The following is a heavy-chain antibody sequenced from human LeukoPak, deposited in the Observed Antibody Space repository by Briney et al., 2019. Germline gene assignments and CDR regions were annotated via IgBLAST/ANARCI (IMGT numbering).Heavy chain of an antibody. CDR2: ISAYNGDT. D-gene: IGHD6-19*01. V-gene: IGHV1-18*01. CDR1: GFTFTNYG. J-gene: IGHJ4*02. CDR3: ARSDSGWYGYYFDY. Sequence: ASVKVSCKASGFTFTNYGISWVRQAPGQGPEWMGWISAYNGDTNYAQKLQDRVTMTTDTSTSTAYMELRSLRSEDTAVYYCARSDSGWYGYYFDYWGQGTLVTVSS.